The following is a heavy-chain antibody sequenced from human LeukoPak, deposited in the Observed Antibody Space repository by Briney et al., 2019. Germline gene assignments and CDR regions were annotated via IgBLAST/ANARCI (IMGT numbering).Heavy chain of an antibody. D-gene: IGHD5-24*01. J-gene: IGHJ6*03. Sequence: PSETLSLTCTVSGGSITSSSYYWGWIRQPPGKGLEWIGSIYYSGSTHYTASLKSRVTISIDTSKNQFSLKLNSVTAADTAVYYCARGRRDGYTLYYMDVWGKGTTVTISS. CDR3: ARGRRDGYTLYYMDV. CDR2: IYYSGST. CDR1: GGSITSSSYY. V-gene: IGHV4-39*01.